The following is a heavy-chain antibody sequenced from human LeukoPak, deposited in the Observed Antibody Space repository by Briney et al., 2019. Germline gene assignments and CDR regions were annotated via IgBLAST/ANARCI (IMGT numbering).Heavy chain of an antibody. V-gene: IGHV3-49*03. D-gene: IGHD3-10*01. CDR3: TRGTMVRETLDY. Sequence: PGGSLRLSCAASGFTIGDYAMSWFRQAPGKGLEWVGFIRSKAYGGTTEYAASVKGRFTISRDDYKRIAYLQMNSLKTEDTAVYYCTRGTMVRETLDYWGQGTLVTVSS. J-gene: IGHJ4*02. CDR2: IRSKAYGGTT. CDR1: GFTIGDYA.